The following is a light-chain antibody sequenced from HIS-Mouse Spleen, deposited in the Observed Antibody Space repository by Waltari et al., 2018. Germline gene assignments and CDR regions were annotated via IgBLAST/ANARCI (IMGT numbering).Light chain of an antibody. CDR1: SSDVGGYNY. V-gene: IGLV2-8*01. CDR2: EVS. Sequence: QSALTQPPSASGSPGQSVTISCTGTSSDVGGYNYVPWYQQHPGTPPKLMIYEVSTLPSWVPGRFAASKSCNTASLTVSGLQAEDEADYYCSSYAGSNNWVFGGGTKLTVL. CDR3: SSYAGSNNWV. J-gene: IGLJ3*02.